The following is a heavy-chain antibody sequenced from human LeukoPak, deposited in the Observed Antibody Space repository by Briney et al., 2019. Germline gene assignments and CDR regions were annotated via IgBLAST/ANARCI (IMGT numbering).Heavy chain of an antibody. V-gene: IGHV1-46*01. D-gene: IGHD6-13*01. CDR3: ARTGIDTGIAAAQGWFDP. CDR2: INPSGGST. Sequence: ASVKVSCKASGYTFTSYYMHWVRQAPGQGLEWMGIINPSGGSTSYAQKFQGRVTMTRDMSTSTVYMELSSLRSEDTAVYYCARTGIDTGIAAAQGWFDPWGQGTLVTVSS. J-gene: IGHJ5*02. CDR1: GYTFTSYY.